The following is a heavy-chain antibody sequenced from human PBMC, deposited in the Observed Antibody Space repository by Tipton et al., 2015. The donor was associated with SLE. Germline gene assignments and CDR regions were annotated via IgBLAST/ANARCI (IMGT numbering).Heavy chain of an antibody. CDR2: IYHSGGT. J-gene: IGHJ4*02. Sequence: GLVKPSGTLSVTCAVSGGSISSSNWWSWVRQPPGKGLEWIGEIYHSGGTNYNPSLKSRVTISVDTSKNQFSLKLSSVTAADTAVYYCARRGGWTTFFDYWGQGTLVTVSS. D-gene: IGHD6-19*01. CDR1: GGSISSSNW. V-gene: IGHV4-4*02. CDR3: ARRGGWTTFFDY.